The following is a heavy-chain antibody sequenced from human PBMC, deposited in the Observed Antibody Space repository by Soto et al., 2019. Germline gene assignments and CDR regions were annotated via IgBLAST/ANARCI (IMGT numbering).Heavy chain of an antibody. Sequence: QVQLQESGPGLARPSETLSLTCTVSGGSISTYYWNWIRQSPRRGLEWIGYIYYSGDTNYNPSLKSRVTISLDTSKSQFSLRLSSVTAAVTAVYYCARATAATTPAHFDYWGQGTLVTVSS. J-gene: IGHJ4*02. V-gene: IGHV4-59*01. CDR1: GGSISTYY. CDR3: ARATAATTPAHFDY. D-gene: IGHD1-26*01. CDR2: IYYSGDT.